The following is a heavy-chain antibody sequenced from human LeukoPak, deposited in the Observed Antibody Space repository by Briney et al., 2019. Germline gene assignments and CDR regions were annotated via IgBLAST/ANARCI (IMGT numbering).Heavy chain of an antibody. CDR3: ARHGVGTTTTLFDY. Sequence: PGGSLRLSCAASGITFNNYAMSWVRRTPEKGLEWVSSISSSSSYIYYADSVKGRFTISRDNAKNSLYLQMNSLRAEDTAVYYCARHGVGTTTTLFDYWGQGTLVTVSS. V-gene: IGHV3-21*01. D-gene: IGHD1-26*01. J-gene: IGHJ4*02. CDR1: GITFNNYA. CDR2: ISSSSSYI.